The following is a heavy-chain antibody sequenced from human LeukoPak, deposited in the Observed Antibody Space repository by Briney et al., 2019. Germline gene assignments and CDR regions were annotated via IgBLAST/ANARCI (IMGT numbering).Heavy chain of an antibody. CDR1: GYTFTGYY. V-gene: IGHV1-2*02. CDR3: ARSIGLTGGGVDV. CDR2: INPHSGDT. J-gene: IGHJ6*02. D-gene: IGHD3-9*01. Sequence: ASVKVSCKASGYTFTGYYMHWVRQAPGQGLEWMGWINPHSGDTNYAQKFQGRVTMTRDTSISTAYMELSSLRSDDTAVYYCARSIGLTGGGVDVWGQGTTVTVSS.